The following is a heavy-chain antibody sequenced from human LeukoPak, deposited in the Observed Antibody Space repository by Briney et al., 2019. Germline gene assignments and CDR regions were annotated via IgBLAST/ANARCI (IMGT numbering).Heavy chain of an antibody. D-gene: IGHD2-21*02. CDR1: GGSISSGDYY. CDR3: ARGSCGGDCYSRLNWFDP. Sequence: SETLSPTCTVSGGSISSGDYYWSWIRQPPGKGLEWIGYIYYSGSTYYNPSLKSRVTISVDTSKNQFSLKLSSVTAADTAVYYCARGSCGGDCYSRLNWFDPWGQGTLVTVSS. CDR2: IYYSGST. J-gene: IGHJ5*02. V-gene: IGHV4-30-4*01.